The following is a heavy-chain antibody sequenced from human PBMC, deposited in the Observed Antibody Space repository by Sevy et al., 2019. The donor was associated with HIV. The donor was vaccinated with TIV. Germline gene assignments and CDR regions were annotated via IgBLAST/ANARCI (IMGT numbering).Heavy chain of an antibody. J-gene: IGHJ4*02. D-gene: IGHD3-10*01. CDR1: GFTFSRYA. V-gene: IGHV3-30-3*01. CDR3: ASGPTYGSGTY. CDR2: MSYDGSNK. Sequence: GGSLRLSCAVSGFTFSRYAMHWVRQAPGKGLEWVAVMSYDGSNKYYADSVKGRFTISRDNSRNTLYLQMNSLGAEDTAVYYCASGPTYGSGTYWGQGTLVTVSS.